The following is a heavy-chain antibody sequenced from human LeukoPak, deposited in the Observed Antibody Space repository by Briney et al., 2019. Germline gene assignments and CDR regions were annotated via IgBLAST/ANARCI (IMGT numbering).Heavy chain of an antibody. Sequence: SGGSLRLSCAASGFTFSYSWLHWVRQAPGKGLVWVSRINDDGTTTTYADSVKGRFTISRDNAKNTLYLQMNSLRAEDTAVYYCARGSTAMVTSADYWGQGTLVTVSS. CDR1: GFTFSYSW. J-gene: IGHJ4*02. D-gene: IGHD5-18*01. CDR3: ARGSTAMVTSADY. CDR2: INDDGTTT. V-gene: IGHV3-74*03.